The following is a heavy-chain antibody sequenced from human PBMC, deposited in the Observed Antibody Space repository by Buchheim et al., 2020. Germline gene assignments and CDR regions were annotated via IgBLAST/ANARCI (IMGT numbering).Heavy chain of an antibody. CDR2: INWSSERT. CDR3: AKGHCSGHTCYPGY. V-gene: IGHV3-9*01. Sequence: EVQLVESGGGLVQPGRSLRLSCAASGFTFADYAMHWVRQRPGKGLQWVSSINWSSERTGYADSVKGRFTISRDNAKKPLYLQMNSLTPEDTALYYCAKGHCSGHTCYPGYWGQG. CDR1: GFTFADYA. D-gene: IGHD2-15*01. J-gene: IGHJ4*02.